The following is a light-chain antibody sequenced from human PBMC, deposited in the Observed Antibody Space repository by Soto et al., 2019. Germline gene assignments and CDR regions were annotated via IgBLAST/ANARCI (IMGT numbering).Light chain of an antibody. CDR2: RNN. CDR1: SSNIGNNY. CDR3: AVWDDRLSGWV. J-gene: IGLJ3*02. Sequence: QSVLTQPPSASGTPGQRVTISCSGSSSNIGNNYVYWYQQFPGTAPKLLIYRNNQRPSGVPDRFSGSKSGTSASLAISGLRSEDEADYYCAVWDDRLSGWVFGGGTKLTVL. V-gene: IGLV1-47*01.